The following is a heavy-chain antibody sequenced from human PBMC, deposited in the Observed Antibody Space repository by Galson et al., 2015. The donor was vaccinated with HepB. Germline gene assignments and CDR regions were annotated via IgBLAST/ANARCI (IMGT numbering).Heavy chain of an antibody. CDR1: GYTFVNYG. V-gene: IGHV1-18*01. CDR2: IDPRDYNT. D-gene: IGHD4-23*01. Sequence: SVKVSCKASGYTFVNYGVSWVRQAPGQGLEWMGWIDPRDYNTKYTPKVQGRVTITTDTSTNTVYMELRSLRFDDTAVYYCARGTLGGKIEYFQHWGQGTLVTVSS. CDR3: ARGTLGGKIEYFQH. J-gene: IGHJ1*01.